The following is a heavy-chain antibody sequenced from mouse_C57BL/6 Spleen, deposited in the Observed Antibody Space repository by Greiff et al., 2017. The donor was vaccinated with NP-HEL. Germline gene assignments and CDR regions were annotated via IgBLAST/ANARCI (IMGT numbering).Heavy chain of an antibody. CDR3: ARWGGYYGYDEGHAY. Sequence: VQLQQPGAELVKPGASVKMSCKASGYTFTSYWITWVTQRPGPGLEWIGDIYPGSGSTNYTEKLKSKATLTVDPSSSTAYMQLSSLTSEGSAVYYCARWGGYYGYDEGHAYWGQGTLVTVSA. V-gene: IGHV1-55*01. CDR2: IYPGSGST. J-gene: IGHJ3*01. D-gene: IGHD2-2*01. CDR1: GYTFTSYW.